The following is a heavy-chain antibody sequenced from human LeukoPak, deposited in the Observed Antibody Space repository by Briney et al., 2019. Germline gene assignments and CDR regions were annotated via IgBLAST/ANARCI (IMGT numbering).Heavy chain of an antibody. D-gene: IGHD3-10*01. CDR1: GYTFTSYG. J-gene: IGHJ5*02. V-gene: IGHV1-18*01. CDR3: ARDNYGSALNWFDP. CDR2: ISAYNGNT. Sequence: ASVNVSCKASGYTFTSYGISWVRQAPGQGLEWMGWISAYNGNTNYAQKLQGRVTMTTDTSTSTAYMELRSLRSDDTAVYYCARDNYGSALNWFDPWGQGTLVTVSS.